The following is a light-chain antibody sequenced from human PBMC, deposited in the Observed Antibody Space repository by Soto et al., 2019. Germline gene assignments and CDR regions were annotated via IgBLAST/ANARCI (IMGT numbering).Light chain of an antibody. Sequence: DIQMTQSPSSLSASVGDRVTITCRASQSISSYLNWYQQKPGKAPKLLIYGASSLQSGVPSRFSGSGSGTDFTLTISSLQPEDFATYYCQQSYNTPPYTFGQGTKLEIK. V-gene: IGKV1-39*01. CDR1: QSISSY. CDR3: QQSYNTPPYT. CDR2: GAS. J-gene: IGKJ2*01.